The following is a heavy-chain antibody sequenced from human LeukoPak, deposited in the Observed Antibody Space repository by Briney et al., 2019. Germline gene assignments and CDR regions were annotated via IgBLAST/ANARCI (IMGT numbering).Heavy chain of an antibody. CDR1: GYSISRGYY. CDR3: ARRDTFVGIIVPYFDY. D-gene: IGHD3-16*02. V-gene: IGHV4-38-2*01. CDR2: SYRSGTT. Sequence: SETLSLTCAVSGYSISRGYYWGWSRPPRGKGLECIGSSYRSGTTYYNPSFKSRVTISIDKFENQLYLTMRSVTAADTAVYYCARRDTFVGIIVPYFDYWGQGILVTVSS. J-gene: IGHJ4*02.